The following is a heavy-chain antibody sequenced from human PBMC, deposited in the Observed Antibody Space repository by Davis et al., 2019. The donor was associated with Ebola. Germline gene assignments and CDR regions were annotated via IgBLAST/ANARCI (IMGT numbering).Heavy chain of an antibody. CDR2: IYYSGST. CDR3: AREYSSSSTYYYYGMDV. J-gene: IGHJ6*02. Sequence: SETLSLTCTVSGGSISSSSYYWGWIRQPPGKGLEWIGSIYYSGSTYYNPSLKSRVTISVDTSKNQFSLKLSSVTAADTAVYYCAREYSSSSTYYYYGMDVWGQGTTVTVSS. CDR1: GGSISSSSYY. V-gene: IGHV4-39*02. D-gene: IGHD6-6*01.